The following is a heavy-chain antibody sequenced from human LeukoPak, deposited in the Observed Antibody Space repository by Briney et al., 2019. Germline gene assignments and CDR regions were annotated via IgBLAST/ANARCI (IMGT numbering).Heavy chain of an antibody. D-gene: IGHD3-3*01. V-gene: IGHV4-39*07. CDR1: GGSISSSSYY. Sequence: SETLSLTCTVSGGSISSSSYYWGWVRQPPGKGLEWIGSIYYSGSTYYNPSLKSRVTISVDTSKNQFSLKLGSVTAADTAVYYCAREITIFGVVITPHFDYWGQGTLVTVSS. CDR2: IYYSGST. J-gene: IGHJ4*02. CDR3: AREITIFGVVITPHFDY.